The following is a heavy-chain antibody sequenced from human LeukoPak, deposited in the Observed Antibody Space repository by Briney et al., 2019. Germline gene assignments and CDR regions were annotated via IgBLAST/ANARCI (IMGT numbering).Heavy chain of an antibody. Sequence: PGGSLRLSCAASGFTVSSNYMSWVRQAPGKGLEWVSVIYSGGSTYYADSVKGRFAISRDNSKNTLYLQMNSLRAEDTAVYYCARDKDDAFDIWGQGTMVTVSS. CDR1: GFTVSSNY. CDR2: IYSGGST. V-gene: IGHV3-53*01. J-gene: IGHJ3*02. CDR3: ARDKDDAFDI.